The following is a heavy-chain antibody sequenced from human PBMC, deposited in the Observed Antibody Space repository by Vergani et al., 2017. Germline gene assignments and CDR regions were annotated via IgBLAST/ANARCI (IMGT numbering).Heavy chain of an antibody. J-gene: IGHJ4*02. CDR1: GGRLSDYA. V-gene: IGHV3-23*01. Sequence: EVLLWESGGGSTQPGGSLRLSCVGAGGRLSDYAMSWVRHPPGKGLEWVSGISGGGGSTDYVDSVKGRFIISRDSSKNTVYLKMNSLRFEDTAIYYCVNSQRTYDYWGQGTLVTISS. CDR3: VNSQRTYDY. D-gene: IGHD1-14*01. CDR2: ISGGGGST.